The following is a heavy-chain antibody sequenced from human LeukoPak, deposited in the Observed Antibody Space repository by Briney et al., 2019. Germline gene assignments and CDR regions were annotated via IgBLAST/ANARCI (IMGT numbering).Heavy chain of an antibody. CDR1: GFTFSSYW. CDR3: ARDPSYFDY. CDR2: INSDGSST. J-gene: IGHJ4*02. V-gene: IGHV3-74*01. Sequence: GGSLRLSCAASGFTFSSYWMHWVRQPPGNGLVLVSRINSDGSSTTYAASVKGRFPISRDNAKNTLYLQMNSLRAEDPAVYYCARDPSYFDYWGQGTLVTVSS.